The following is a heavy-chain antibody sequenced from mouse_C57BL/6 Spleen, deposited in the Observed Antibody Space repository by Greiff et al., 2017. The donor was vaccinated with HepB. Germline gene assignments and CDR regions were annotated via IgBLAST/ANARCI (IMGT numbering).Heavy chain of an antibody. D-gene: IGHD2-4*01. Sequence: QVQLKESGPGLVQPSQSLSITCTVSGFSLTSYGVHWVRQSPGKGLEWLGVIWRGGSTDYNAAFMSRLSITKDNSKSQVFFKMNSLQADDTAIYYCAKEGGLYYYAMDYWGQGTSVTVSS. CDR3: AKEGGLYYYAMDY. J-gene: IGHJ4*01. CDR2: IWRGGST. V-gene: IGHV2-5*01. CDR1: GFSLTSYG.